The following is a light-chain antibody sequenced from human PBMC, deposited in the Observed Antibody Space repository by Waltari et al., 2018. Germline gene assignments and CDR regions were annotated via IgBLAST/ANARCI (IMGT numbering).Light chain of an antibody. Sequence: IVITQSPPSLSVTAGEPASISCSSSESPLHSNAYSYLDWYLPKPGQCPQHLIYLGSNRASGVPDRFSGSGSGTDFTLKISRVEAGDVGVYYCMQALQRGTFGPGTKVDIK. CDR2: LGS. J-gene: IGKJ3*01. V-gene: IGKV2-28*01. CDR1: ESPLHSNAYSY. CDR3: MQALQRGT.